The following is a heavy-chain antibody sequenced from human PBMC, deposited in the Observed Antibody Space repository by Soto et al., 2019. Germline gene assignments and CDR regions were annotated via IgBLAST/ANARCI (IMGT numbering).Heavy chain of an antibody. Sequence: QLQLVQSGAEAKKPGASVKVSCKASGYTFPTSTIIWVRQAPGQGLEWMGWIKAYSGNTNYAQKLQGRATMTTDTSTNTAYMELRSLTADDTAIYYCAIADYGDDDYWGQGTLVTVSS. V-gene: IGHV1-18*01. D-gene: IGHD4-17*01. CDR3: AIADYGDDDY. J-gene: IGHJ4*02. CDR2: IKAYSGNT. CDR1: GYTFPTST.